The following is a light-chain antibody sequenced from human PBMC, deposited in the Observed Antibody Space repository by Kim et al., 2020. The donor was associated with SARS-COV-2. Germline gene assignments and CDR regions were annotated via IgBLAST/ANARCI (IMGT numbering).Light chain of an antibody. V-gene: IGKV3-20*01. CDR1: QSLSRSY. J-gene: IGKJ1*01. CDR3: QQYETSPWA. CDR2: GAF. Sequence: EIVLTQSPGTLSLSPGERATLSCWASQSLSRSYLGWYQQKPGQAPRLLIYGAFSRAAGIPDRFGGSGSGTDCTLTISRLEPEDFAVYYCQQYETSPWAFGRGTKVDIK.